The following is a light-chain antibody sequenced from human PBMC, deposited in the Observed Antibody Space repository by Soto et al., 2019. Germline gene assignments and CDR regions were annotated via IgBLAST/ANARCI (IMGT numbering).Light chain of an antibody. CDR2: GAS. Sequence: VAVSLKTGERATLSCRASQSVSSSYLAWYQQKPGQAPRLLIYGASSRATGIPDRFTGSGSGTDFTLTIYRVEAEDCAGYFCAEYAVLLSPFAHRTNVD. CDR3: AEYAVLLSP. CDR1: QSVSSSY. V-gene: IGKV3-20*01. J-gene: IGKJ3*01.